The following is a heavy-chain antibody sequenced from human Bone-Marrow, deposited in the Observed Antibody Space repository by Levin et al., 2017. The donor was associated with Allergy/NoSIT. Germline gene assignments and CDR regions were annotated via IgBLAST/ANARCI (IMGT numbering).Heavy chain of an antibody. Sequence: LSLTCAASGFRFGSHAMHWVRQAPGKGLEWVAVIWFDGKTKYLAESVGGRFTISRDNSKSALYLNMDSLRAEDTAVYYCARESLSEELLDHWGQGTPVTVSS. CDR2: IWFDGKTK. CDR1: GFRFGSHA. J-gene: IGHJ4*02. V-gene: IGHV3-33*01. CDR3: ARESLSEELLDH. D-gene: IGHD3-10*01.